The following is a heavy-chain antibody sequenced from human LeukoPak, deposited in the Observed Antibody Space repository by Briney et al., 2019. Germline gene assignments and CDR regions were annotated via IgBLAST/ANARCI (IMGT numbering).Heavy chain of an antibody. CDR3: ARDLSDY. V-gene: IGHV3-30-3*01. CDR2: ISYDGSNE. CDR1: GFSFRNYA. J-gene: IGHJ4*02. D-gene: IGHD3-16*02. Sequence: GGSLRLSCAASGFSFRNYAIHWVRQAPGKGLEWVAIISYDGSNEYYADSVKGRFTISRDNAKNSLYLQMNSLRDEDTAVYYCARDLSDYWGQGTLVTVSS.